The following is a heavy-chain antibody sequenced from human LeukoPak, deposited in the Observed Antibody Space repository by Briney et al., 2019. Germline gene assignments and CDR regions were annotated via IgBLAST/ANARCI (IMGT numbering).Heavy chain of an antibody. D-gene: IGHD6-19*01. CDR2: ISAYNGNT. CDR3: ARDLGQWLVGDYYYGMDV. J-gene: IGHJ6*02. V-gene: IGHV1-18*01. CDR1: GYTFTSYG. Sequence: ASVKVSCKASGYTFTSYGISWVRQAPGQGLEWMGWISAYNGNTNYAQKLQGRVTMTTDTSTSTAYMELRSLRSDDTAVYYCARDLGQWLVGDYYYGMDVWGQGTTLTVSS.